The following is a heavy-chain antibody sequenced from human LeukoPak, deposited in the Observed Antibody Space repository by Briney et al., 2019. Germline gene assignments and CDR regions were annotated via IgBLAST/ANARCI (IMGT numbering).Heavy chain of an antibody. CDR1: GFTFSSYS. J-gene: IGHJ6*03. Sequence: GGSLRLSCAASGFTFSSYSMNWVRQAPGKGLEWVSSISSSSSYIYYADSVKGRFTISRDNAKNSLYLQMNSLRAEDTAVYYCAKDRAGGVSSYYMDVWGKGTTVTVSS. V-gene: IGHV3-21*01. D-gene: IGHD1-14*01. CDR3: AKDRAGGVSSYYMDV. CDR2: ISSSSSYI.